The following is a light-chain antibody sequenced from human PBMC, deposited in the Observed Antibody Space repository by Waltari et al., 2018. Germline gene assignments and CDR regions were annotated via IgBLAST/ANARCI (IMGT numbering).Light chain of an antibody. CDR2: EDN. J-gene: IGLJ3*02. CDR3: QSYDVSHHWV. CDR1: SGNIATKY. Sequence: NFMLTQPHSVSESPGKTVTISCTGSSGNIATKYVQWYQQRPGSAPRTVIYEDNQRPSGGPARFSCSIDTSSNSASLTSSGLKTDDEADYYCQSYDVSHHWVFGGGTKLTVL. V-gene: IGLV6-57*02.